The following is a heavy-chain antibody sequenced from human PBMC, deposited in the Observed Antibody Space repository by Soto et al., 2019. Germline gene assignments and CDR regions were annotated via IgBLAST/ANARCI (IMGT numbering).Heavy chain of an antibody. CDR2: IYSSGST. Sequence: SETLSLTCTVSGDSVSSDTHHWSWIRQPPGKRLEWIGFIYSSGSTNYNPSLKSRVTMSVDTSKNQFSLKLRSVIVADTAVYHCARFVRSCSGTTCYTRADVWGQGTTVTVSS. V-gene: IGHV4-61*01. D-gene: IGHD2-2*02. CDR1: GDSVSSDTHH. J-gene: IGHJ6*02. CDR3: ARFVRSCSGTTCYTRADV.